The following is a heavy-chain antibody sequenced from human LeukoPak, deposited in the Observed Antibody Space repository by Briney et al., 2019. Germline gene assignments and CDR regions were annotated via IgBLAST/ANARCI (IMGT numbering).Heavy chain of an antibody. D-gene: IGHD3-22*01. CDR1: GGSISSSSYY. CDR2: IYYSGST. CDR3: ARANYYDSSGYYYRWEDY. Sequence: PETLSLTCTVSGGSISSSSYYWGWIRQPPGKGLEWIGNIYYSGSTYYNPSLKSRVTISVDTSKNQFSLKLSSVTAADTAVYYCARANYYDSSGYYYRWEDYWGQGTLVTVSS. J-gene: IGHJ4*02. V-gene: IGHV4-39*01.